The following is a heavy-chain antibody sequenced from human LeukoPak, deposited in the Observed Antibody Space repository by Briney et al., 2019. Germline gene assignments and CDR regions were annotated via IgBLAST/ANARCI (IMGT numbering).Heavy chain of an antibody. CDR1: GGSISSGSYY. J-gene: IGHJ6*02. CDR3: ASRIYDYGDPSSLYYYYGMDV. CDR2: IYTSGST. V-gene: IGHV4-61*02. Sequence: SETLSLTCTVSGGSISSGSYYWGWIRQPAGKGLEWVGRIYTSGSTNYNPSLKSRVTISVDTSKNQFSLKLSSVTAADTAVYYCASRIYDYGDPSSLYYYYGMDVWGQGTTVTVSS. D-gene: IGHD4-17*01.